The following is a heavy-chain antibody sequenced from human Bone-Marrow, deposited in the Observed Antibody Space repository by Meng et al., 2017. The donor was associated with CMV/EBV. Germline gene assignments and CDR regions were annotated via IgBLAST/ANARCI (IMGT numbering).Heavy chain of an antibody. V-gene: IGHV1-2*02. CDR1: EYTFTVYY. CDR3: ARERAIAARSTNDAFDI. D-gene: IGHD6-6*01. J-gene: IGHJ3*02. CDR2: INPNTGGT. Sequence: ASVKVSCKASEYTFTVYYMHWVRQAPGQGLEWMGWINPNTGGTNYVQRFQGRVTMTRDTSISTAYLELTSLRSDDTAVYYCARERAIAARSTNDAFDIWGQGPMVTVSS.